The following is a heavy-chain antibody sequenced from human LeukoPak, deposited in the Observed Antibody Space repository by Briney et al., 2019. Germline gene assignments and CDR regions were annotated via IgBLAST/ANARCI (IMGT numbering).Heavy chain of an antibody. CDR1: GFTFSSYG. Sequence: GRSLRLSCAASGFTFSSYGMHWVRQAPGKGLEWVAVISYDGSNKYYADSVKGRFTISRDNSKNTLYLQMNSLRAEDTAVYYCAKQSSGYDLANFDYWGQGTLVTVSS. J-gene: IGHJ4*02. CDR2: ISYDGSNK. V-gene: IGHV3-30*18. CDR3: AKQSSGYDLANFDY. D-gene: IGHD5-12*01.